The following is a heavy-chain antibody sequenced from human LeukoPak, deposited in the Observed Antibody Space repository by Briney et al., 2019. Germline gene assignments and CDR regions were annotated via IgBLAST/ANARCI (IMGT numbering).Heavy chain of an antibody. Sequence: SETLSLTCTVSGGSISSYYWSWIRQPPGKGLEWIGYIYYSGSTNYNPSLKSRVTISVDTSKNQFSLKLSSVTAADTAVYYCASFLYGDYGRVYWGQGTLVTVSS. D-gene: IGHD4-17*01. CDR1: GGSISSYY. CDR2: IYYSGST. J-gene: IGHJ4*02. CDR3: ASFLYGDYGRVY. V-gene: IGHV4-59*01.